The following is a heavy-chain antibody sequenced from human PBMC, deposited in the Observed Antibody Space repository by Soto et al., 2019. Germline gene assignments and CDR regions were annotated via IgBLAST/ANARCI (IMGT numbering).Heavy chain of an antibody. V-gene: IGHV3-21*01. D-gene: IGHD6-6*01. CDR3: ASWYSSSPRRYDY. Sequence: EVQLVESGGGLVKPGGSLRLSCAASGFTFSSYSMNWVRQAPGKGLEWVSSISSSSSYIYYADSVKGRFTISRDNAKNSLYLQMNSLRAEDTAVYYCASWYSSSPRRYDYWGQGTLVTVSS. CDR1: GFTFSSYS. CDR2: ISSSSSYI. J-gene: IGHJ4*02.